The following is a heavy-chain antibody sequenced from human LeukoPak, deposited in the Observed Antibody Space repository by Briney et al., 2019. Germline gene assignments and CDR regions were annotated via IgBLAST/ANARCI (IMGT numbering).Heavy chain of an antibody. J-gene: IGHJ4*02. CDR3: ARVGSVKTEIAAAGTSDY. CDR1: GGSISSGGYY. V-gene: IGHV4-31*03. D-gene: IGHD6-13*01. CDR2: IYYSGST. Sequence: SETLSLTCTVSGGSISSGGYYWSWIRQHPGKGLEWIGYIYYSGSTYYNPSLKSRVTISVDTSKNQFSLKLSSVTAADTAVYYCARVGSVKTEIAAAGTSDYWGQGTLVTVSS.